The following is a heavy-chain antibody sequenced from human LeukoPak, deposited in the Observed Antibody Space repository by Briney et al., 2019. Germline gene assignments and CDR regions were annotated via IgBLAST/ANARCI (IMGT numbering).Heavy chain of an antibody. J-gene: IGHJ4*02. CDR2: INWNGGST. V-gene: IGHV3-20*04. CDR1: GFTFDDYV. CDR3: ARGGPEWELRGSFYFDY. Sequence: GGSLRLSCAASGFTFDDYVMSWVRQAPGKGLEWVSGINWNGGSTCYADSVKGRFTISRDNAKNSLYLQMNSLRDEDTALYYCARGGPEWELRGSFYFDYWGQGTLVTVSS. D-gene: IGHD1-26*01.